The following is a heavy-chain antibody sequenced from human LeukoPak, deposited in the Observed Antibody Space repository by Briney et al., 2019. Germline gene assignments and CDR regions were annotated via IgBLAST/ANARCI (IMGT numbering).Heavy chain of an antibody. D-gene: IGHD6-19*01. V-gene: IGHV4-34*01. CDR2: INHSGST. J-gene: IGHJ4*02. CDR1: GGSFNDYY. Sequence: SETLSLTCAVYGGSFNDYYWSWIRQPPGKGLEWIGEINHSGSTNNNPSLKSRVTISVDTSKNQSSLKLSSVTAADTAVYYCARHRGSGWYFDYWGQGTLVTVSS. CDR3: ARHRGSGWYFDY.